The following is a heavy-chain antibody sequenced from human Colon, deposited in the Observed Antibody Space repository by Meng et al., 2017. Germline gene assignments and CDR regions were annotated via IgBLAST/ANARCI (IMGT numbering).Heavy chain of an antibody. CDR1: GLYFSGYD. V-gene: IGHV4-34*01. Sequence: LKPSYTLSLPCSFYGLYFSGYDWSWIRQPPGKVLAWIGEINHSGSTNYNPSLKSRVTISVDTSKNQFSLKLSSVTAADTAVYYCARERLSSGWYGGRWFDPWGQGTLVTVSS. J-gene: IGHJ5*02. CDR3: ARERLSSGWYGGRWFDP. D-gene: IGHD6-19*01. CDR2: INHSGST.